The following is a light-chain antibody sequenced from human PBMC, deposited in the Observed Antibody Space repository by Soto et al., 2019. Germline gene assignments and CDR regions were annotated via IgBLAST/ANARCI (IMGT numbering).Light chain of an antibody. Sequence: DIVLTQSPGTLSLSPGERATLSCRASQSVSSYLAWYQQKPGQAPRLLIYGASSRATGIPDRFSGGGSGTDFTLTISRLEPEDFAVYYWQQYGSSSRTFGQGTNVEVK. CDR3: QQYGSSSRT. V-gene: IGKV3-20*01. CDR2: GAS. J-gene: IGKJ1*01. CDR1: QSVSSY.